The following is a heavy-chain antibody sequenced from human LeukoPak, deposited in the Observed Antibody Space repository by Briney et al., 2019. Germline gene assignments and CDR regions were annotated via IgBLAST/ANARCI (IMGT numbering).Heavy chain of an antibody. V-gene: IGHV3-7*01. J-gene: IGHJ4*02. D-gene: IGHD3-10*01. CDR1: GFPFHNYW. CDR2: IKQDAVEE. Sequence: GGSLRLSCVASGFPFHNYWMTWVRQATGKGLEWVANIKQDAVEEFYVDSVKGRFTISRDNAKNTLYLQMNSLRADDTAIYYCASGSAYYGSGSRLDYWGQGTLVTVSS. CDR3: ASGSAYYGSGSRLDY.